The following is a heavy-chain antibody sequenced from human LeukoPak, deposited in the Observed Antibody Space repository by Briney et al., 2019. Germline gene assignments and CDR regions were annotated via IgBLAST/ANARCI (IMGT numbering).Heavy chain of an antibody. CDR2: INSNTGGT. CDR3: ARDDSGSDLNSFDY. Sequence: ASVKVSCKASGHTFTGYHMHWVRQAPGQGLEWMGCINSNTGGTQYAQNFQGRVTMSRDTSVSTVYMELSRLRSDDTAVYYCARDDSGSDLNSFDYWGQGTLLTVSS. V-gene: IGHV1-2*02. D-gene: IGHD1-26*01. CDR1: GHTFTGYH. J-gene: IGHJ4*02.